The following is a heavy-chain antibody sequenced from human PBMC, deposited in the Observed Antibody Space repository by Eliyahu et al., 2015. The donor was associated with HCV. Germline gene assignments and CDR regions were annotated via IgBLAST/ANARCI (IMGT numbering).Heavy chain of an antibody. J-gene: IGHJ5*02. V-gene: IGHV4-59*01. CDR3: ASGGGGIAVAGTGGWFDP. D-gene: IGHD6-19*01. Sequence: QVQLQESGPGLVKPSETLSLPCTVSGGPIXXSSXSWIRQPPGKGLEWIGYIHYSGSTNYNPSLKSRVTISLDTSKNQFSLNLTSVTAADTAVYYCASGGGGIAVAGTGGWFDPWGQGTLVTVSS. CDR2: IHYSGST. CDR1: GGPIXXSS.